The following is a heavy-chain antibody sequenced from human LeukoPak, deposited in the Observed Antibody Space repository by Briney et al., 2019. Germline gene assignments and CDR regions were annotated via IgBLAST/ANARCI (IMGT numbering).Heavy chain of an antibody. D-gene: IGHD4-17*01. CDR1: VFTFSTYA. CDR3: AKGLGDYDDFRLGY. Sequence: PGGSLRLSCAASVFTFSTYAFHWVRQAPGKGLEWVAFIPSDGSDNYYANSVKGRFTISRDNSKNTLYLQMNSLRSEDTAVYYCAKGLGDYDDFRLGYWGQGTLVTVSS. V-gene: IGHV3-30*02. J-gene: IGHJ4*02. CDR2: IPSDGSDN.